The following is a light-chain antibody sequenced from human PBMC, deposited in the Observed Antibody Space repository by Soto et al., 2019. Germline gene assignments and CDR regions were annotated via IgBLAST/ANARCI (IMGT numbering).Light chain of an antibody. J-gene: IGKJ1*01. V-gene: IGKV3-20*01. Sequence: VTITCRASQSVSSYSLAWYQQKPGQAPRLVMYGTSNRATGIPDRFSGSGSGTDFTLTISRLEPEDFAVYYCQQYDSSPRTFGQGTKVDIK. CDR3: QQYDSSPRT. CDR1: QSVSSYS. CDR2: GTS.